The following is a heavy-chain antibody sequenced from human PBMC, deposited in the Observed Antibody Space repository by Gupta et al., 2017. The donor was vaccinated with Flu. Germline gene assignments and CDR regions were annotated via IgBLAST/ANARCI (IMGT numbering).Heavy chain of an antibody. CDR1: GGSISGYY. CDR3: VKGEPPIAALTRC. D-gene: IGHD6-13*01. Sequence: QVQLQESGPGLVRPSDTLSLTCSLSGGSISGYYWGWIRQPPGEGLEWIGFIHYTGSTNYNPSLKSRSRVTISINTSENQFSLKLDSVTAADTAVYYCVKGEPPIAALTRCWGQGALVTVSS. CDR2: IHYTGST. J-gene: IGHJ4*02. V-gene: IGHV4-59*07.